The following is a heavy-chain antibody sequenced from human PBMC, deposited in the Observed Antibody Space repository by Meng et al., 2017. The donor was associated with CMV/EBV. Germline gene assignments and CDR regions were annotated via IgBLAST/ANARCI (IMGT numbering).Heavy chain of an antibody. V-gene: IGHV4-39*07. J-gene: IGHJ6*02. CDR2: TYYSGST. D-gene: IGHD5-18*01. Sequence: SETLSLTCTVSGGSISSSSYYWGWIRQPPGKGLEWIGSTYYSGSTYYNPSLKSRVTISVDTSKNQFSLKLSSVTAADTAVYYCAREGYSYGDYYYGMDVWGQGTTVTVSS. CDR1: GGSISSSSYY. CDR3: AREGYSYGDYYYGMDV.